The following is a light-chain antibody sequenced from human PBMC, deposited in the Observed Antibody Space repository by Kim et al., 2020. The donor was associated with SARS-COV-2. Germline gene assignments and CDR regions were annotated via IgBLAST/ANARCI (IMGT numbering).Light chain of an antibody. V-gene: IGKV4-1*01. CDR3: QQYYSTPPS. Sequence: RATLNCKSSQTVLYNANKKNYLAWYQQKPGQAPKLLIYWASIRESGVSDRFSGSGSETDFTLTISSLQAEDVAVYYWQQYYSTPPSFGQGTKLEI. J-gene: IGKJ2*03. CDR2: WAS. CDR1: QTVLYNANKKNY.